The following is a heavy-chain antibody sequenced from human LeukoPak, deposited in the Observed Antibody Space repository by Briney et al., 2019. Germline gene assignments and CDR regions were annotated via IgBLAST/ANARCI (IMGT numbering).Heavy chain of an antibody. CDR2: IIPILGIA. Sequence: SVKVSCKASGGTFSSYTISWVRQAPGQGLEWMGRIIPILGIANYAQKFQGRVTITADKSTSTAYMELSSLRSEDTAVYYCARGRDDFWSGYDYRGQGTLVTVSS. CDR3: ARGRDDFWSGYDY. CDR1: GGTFSSYT. V-gene: IGHV1-69*02. J-gene: IGHJ4*02. D-gene: IGHD3-3*01.